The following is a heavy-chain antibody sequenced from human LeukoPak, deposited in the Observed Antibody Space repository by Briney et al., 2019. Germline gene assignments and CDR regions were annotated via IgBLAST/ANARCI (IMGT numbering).Heavy chain of an antibody. CDR2: INSDGSST. CDR3: ARDSTPYYYDLVHNGQSYYFDY. J-gene: IGHJ4*02. D-gene: IGHD3-22*01. V-gene: IGHV3-74*01. CDR1: GFAFSSYW. Sequence: GGSLRLSCAASGFAFSSYWMHWVRQAPGKGLVWVSRINSDGSSTSYADSVKGRFTISRDNSKNTLYLQMNSLRAEDTAVYYCARDSTPYYYDLVHNGQSYYFDYWGQGTLVTVSS.